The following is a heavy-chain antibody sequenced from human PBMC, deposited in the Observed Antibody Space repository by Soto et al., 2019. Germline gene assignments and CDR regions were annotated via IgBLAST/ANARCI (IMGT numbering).Heavy chain of an antibody. CDR1: GFIFSTYS. Sequence: GGSLRLSCAASGFIFSTYSMNWVRQAPGKGLEWVSSISGGSTYIYYADSVKGRFTISRDNAQNSLYLQMNSLRAEDTAVYYCARGWEYHYYYMDVWGKGTTVTVSS. CDR3: ARGWEYHYYYMDV. V-gene: IGHV3-21*01. CDR2: ISGGSTYI. D-gene: IGHD1-26*01. J-gene: IGHJ6*03.